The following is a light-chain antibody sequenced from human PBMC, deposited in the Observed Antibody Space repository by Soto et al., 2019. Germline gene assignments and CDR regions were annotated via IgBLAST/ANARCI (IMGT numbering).Light chain of an antibody. CDR2: KAS. Sequence: DIQMTQSPSTLSASVGDRVTITCRASQSISNWLAWYQQKPGKAPKLLIYKASGLESGVPSRFSGSGSGTEFTLTINSLQPDDFATYYRQQYYNYWTFGQGTKVEIK. J-gene: IGKJ1*01. CDR1: QSISNW. V-gene: IGKV1-5*03. CDR3: QQYYNYWT.